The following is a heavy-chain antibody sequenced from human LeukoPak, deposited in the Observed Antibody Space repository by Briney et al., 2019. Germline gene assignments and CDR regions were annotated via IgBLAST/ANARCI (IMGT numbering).Heavy chain of an antibody. D-gene: IGHD3-10*01. V-gene: IGHV3-23*01. Sequence: GGSLRLSCAASGFTFSNYAMSWVRQAPGKGLEWVSVISGTGGRTYYADSVEGRFTISRDSSKNTLYLQMNSLRAEDTATYYCAKDLSVGGIPANYYYYYGMDVWGQGTTVTASS. CDR2: ISGTGGRT. CDR3: AKDLSVGGIPANYYYYYGMDV. CDR1: GFTFSNYA. J-gene: IGHJ6*02.